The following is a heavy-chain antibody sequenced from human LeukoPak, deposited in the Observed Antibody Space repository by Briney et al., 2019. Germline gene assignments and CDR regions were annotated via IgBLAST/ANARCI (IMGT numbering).Heavy chain of an antibody. CDR2: THNSGST. Sequence: PSETLSLTCTVSGGSISSSYWSWFRQPPGKGLEWIGYTHNSGSTNYHPSLKSRVTMSVDTAKNQFSLKLTSVTAADTAVYFCARGGWSLDSWGQGTLVTVSS. CDR1: GGSISSSY. V-gene: IGHV4-59*01. J-gene: IGHJ4*02. CDR3: ARGGWSLDS. D-gene: IGHD6-19*01.